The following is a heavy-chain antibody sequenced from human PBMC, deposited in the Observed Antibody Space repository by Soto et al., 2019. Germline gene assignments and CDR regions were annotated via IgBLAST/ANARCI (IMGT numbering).Heavy chain of an antibody. V-gene: IGHV3-30*18. D-gene: IGHD4-17*01. CDR3: AKDLVYGDYFDY. J-gene: IGHJ4*02. CDR2: ISYDGSNK. Sequence: ESVGGVVQPGRSLRLSCAASGFTFSSYGMHWVRQAPGKGLEWVAVISYDGSNKYYADSVKGRFTISRDNSKNTLYLQMNSLRAEDTAVYYCAKDLVYGDYFDYWGQGTLVTVSS. CDR1: GFTFSSYG.